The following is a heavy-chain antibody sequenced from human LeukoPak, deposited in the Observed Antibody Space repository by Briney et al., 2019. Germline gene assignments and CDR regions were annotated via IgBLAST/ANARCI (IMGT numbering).Heavy chain of an antibody. CDR2: ISSSGSTI. D-gene: IGHD5-24*01. J-gene: IGHJ3*02. Sequence: GGSLRLSCAASGFTVSSNYMSWVRQAPGKGLEWVSYISSSGSTIYYADSVKGRFTISRDNAKNSLYLQMNSLRAEDTAVYYCARGRDGYNLVDAFDIWGQGTMVTVSS. V-gene: IGHV3-11*04. CDR3: ARGRDGYNLVDAFDI. CDR1: GFTVSSNY.